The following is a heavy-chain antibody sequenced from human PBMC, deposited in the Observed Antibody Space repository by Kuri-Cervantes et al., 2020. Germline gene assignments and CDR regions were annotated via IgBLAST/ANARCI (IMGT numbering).Heavy chain of an antibody. CDR2: IYNSGHT. CDR1: GGSISSRSYY. V-gene: IGHV4-39*07. Sequence: GSLRLSCTVSGGSISSRSYYWGWIRQPPGKGLEWIGTIYNSGHTYNNPSLKSRVTMSVDTSKNQFSLKVTSVTAADTAAYYCARVGFDGLWFGELAHFDYRGQGSLVTVSS. D-gene: IGHD3-10*01. J-gene: IGHJ4*02. CDR3: ARVGFDGLWFGELAHFDY.